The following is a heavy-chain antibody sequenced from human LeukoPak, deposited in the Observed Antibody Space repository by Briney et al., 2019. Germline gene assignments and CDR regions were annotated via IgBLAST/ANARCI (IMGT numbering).Heavy chain of an antibody. CDR1: GYTFTSYY. J-gene: IGHJ6*03. CDR2: INPSGGST. V-gene: IGHV1-46*01. CDR3: AASIAAAGTDYYYYYMDV. D-gene: IGHD6-13*01. Sequence: ASVKVSCKASGYTFTSYYMHWVRQAPGQGLEWMGIINPSGGSTSYAQKFQGRVTMTRDMSTSTVYMELSSLRSEDTAVYYCAASIAAAGTDYYYYYMDVWGKGTTVTVSS.